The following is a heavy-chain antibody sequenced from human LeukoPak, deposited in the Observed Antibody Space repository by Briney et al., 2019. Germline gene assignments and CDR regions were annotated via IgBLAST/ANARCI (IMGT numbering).Heavy chain of an antibody. CDR2: IYWDDDK. D-gene: IGHD5-18*01. Sequence: KESGPTLVKPTQTLTLTCTFSGFSLSTTGVGVGWIRQPPGKALEWLALIYWDDDKRYSPSLKSRLTITKDTSKNQVVLTMTNMDPVDTGTYYCVDIPPGRTQLWLRYFQHWGQGTLVTVSS. CDR1: GFSLSTTGVG. J-gene: IGHJ1*01. V-gene: IGHV2-5*02. CDR3: VDIPPGRTQLWLRYFQH.